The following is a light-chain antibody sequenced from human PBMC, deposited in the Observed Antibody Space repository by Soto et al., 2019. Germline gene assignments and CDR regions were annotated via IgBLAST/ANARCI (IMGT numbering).Light chain of an antibody. V-gene: IGKV3-15*01. CDR2: DIS. CDR3: QHYNNLPFS. Sequence: DISITKFPATLSATPWGWATLSCRAAQDVTTNFAWYQLKRGQPPRLLIYDISTRATGVPARFSGSGSGTEFTLTIIGLQSEDFALYFCQHYNNLPFSFGQGTRLEIK. J-gene: IGKJ5*01. CDR1: QDVTTN.